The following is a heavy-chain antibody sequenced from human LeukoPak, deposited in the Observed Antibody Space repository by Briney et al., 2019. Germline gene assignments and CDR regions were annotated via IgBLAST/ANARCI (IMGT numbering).Heavy chain of an antibody. Sequence: SVKVSCKASGGTFSSYTISWVRQAPGQGLEWMGRIIPILGIANYAQKFQGRVTITTDESTSTAYMELSSLRSEDTAVYYCATQELLYCSGGSCSFDYWGQGTLVTVSS. D-gene: IGHD2-15*01. V-gene: IGHV1-69*02. CDR2: IIPILGIA. J-gene: IGHJ4*02. CDR3: ATQELLYCSGGSCSFDY. CDR1: GGTFSSYT.